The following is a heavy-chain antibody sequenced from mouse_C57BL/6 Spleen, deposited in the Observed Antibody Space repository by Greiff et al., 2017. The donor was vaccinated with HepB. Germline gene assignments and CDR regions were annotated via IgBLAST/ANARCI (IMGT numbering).Heavy chain of an antibody. CDR1: GFTLSDYG. D-gene: IGHD1-1*01. CDR2: ISSGSSTI. J-gene: IGHJ1*03. CDR3: ARGHTTVVDPWYFDV. V-gene: IGHV5-17*01. Sequence: EVKLVESGGGLVKPGGSLKLSCAASGFTLSDYGMHWVRQAPEKGLEWVAYISSGSSTIYYADTVKGRFTISRDNAKNTLFLQMTSLRSEDTAMYYCARGHTTVVDPWYFDVWGTGTTVTVSS.